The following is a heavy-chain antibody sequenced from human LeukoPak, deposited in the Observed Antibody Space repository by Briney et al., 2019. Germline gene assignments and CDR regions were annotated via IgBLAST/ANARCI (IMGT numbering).Heavy chain of an antibody. CDR1: GFTFSSHW. D-gene: IGHD2-2*01. Sequence: PGGSLRLSCAASGFTFSSHWMHWVRQAPEKGLVGVSHINADGSATYYAASVKGRFTISRDNARNTLYLLMHSLTAEDTGVYYCVRGALRDCSYTSCTRGNWFDPWGQGTLVTVSS. CDR2: INADGSAT. CDR3: VRGALRDCSYTSCTRGNWFDP. V-gene: IGHV3-74*01. J-gene: IGHJ5*02.